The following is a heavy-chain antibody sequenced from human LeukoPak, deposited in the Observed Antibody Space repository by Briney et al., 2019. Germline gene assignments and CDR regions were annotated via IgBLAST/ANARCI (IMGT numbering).Heavy chain of an antibody. CDR3: ARAYSSGWFRGLDY. CDR2: INHSGST. V-gene: IGHV4-34*01. CDR1: GGSFSGYY. Sequence: PSETLSLTCAVYGGSFSGYYWSWIRQPPGKGLEWIGEINHSGSTNYNPSLKSRVTISVDTSKNQFSLKLSPVAAADTAVYYCARAYSSGWFRGLDYWGQGTLVTVSS. J-gene: IGHJ4*02. D-gene: IGHD6-19*01.